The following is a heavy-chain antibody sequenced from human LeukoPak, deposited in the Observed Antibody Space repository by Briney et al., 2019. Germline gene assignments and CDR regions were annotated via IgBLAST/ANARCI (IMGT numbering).Heavy chain of an antibody. D-gene: IGHD6-19*01. J-gene: IGHJ1*01. CDR1: GYTFTDYY. CDR3: ARVVVASTVAEYFQH. V-gene: IGHV1-2*02. Sequence: GATVKVSCKASGYTFTDYYMHWVRQAPGQGLEWMGWINPNSGGTNYAQKFQGRVTMTRDTSISTAYMELSRLRSDDTALYYCARVVVASTVAEYFQHWGQGTLVTVSS. CDR2: INPNSGGT.